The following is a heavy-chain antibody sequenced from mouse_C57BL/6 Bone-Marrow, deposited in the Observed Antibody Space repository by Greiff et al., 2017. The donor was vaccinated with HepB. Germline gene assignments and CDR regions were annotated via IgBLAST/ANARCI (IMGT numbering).Heavy chain of an antibody. Sequence: QVQLQQPGAELVMPGASVKLSCKASGYTFTSYWMHWVKQRPGQGLEWIGEIDPSDSYTNYNQKFKGKSTLTVDKSSSTAYMQLSSLTSEDSAVYYCARGGTVVATGDYWGQGTTLTVSS. V-gene: IGHV1-69*01. CDR1: GYTFTSYW. D-gene: IGHD1-1*01. CDR3: ARGGTVVATGDY. J-gene: IGHJ2*01. CDR2: IDPSDSYT.